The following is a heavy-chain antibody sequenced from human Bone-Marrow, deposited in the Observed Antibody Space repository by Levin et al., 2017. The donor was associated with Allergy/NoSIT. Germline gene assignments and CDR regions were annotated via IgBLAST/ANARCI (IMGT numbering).Heavy chain of an antibody. J-gene: IGHJ4*02. V-gene: IGHV3-33*01. CDR2: LWSDESRR. CDR3: ARVRGGCSGGSCYIDY. D-gene: IGHD2-15*01. Sequence: PGGSLRLSCAASGFVFSNYGMDWVRHAPGKGLEWVAILWSDESRRYYADSVKGRFTISRDISKNTLYLEMNNLRAEDTAVYYCARVRGGCSGGSCYIDYWGRGTLVTVSS. CDR1: GFVFSNYG.